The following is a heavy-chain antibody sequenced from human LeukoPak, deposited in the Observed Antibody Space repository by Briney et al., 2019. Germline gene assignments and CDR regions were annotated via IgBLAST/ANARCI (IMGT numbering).Heavy chain of an antibody. CDR3: ATPGGLYGGNSGGDY. D-gene: IGHD4-23*01. CDR1: GGTFSSYA. Sequence: SVKVSCKASGGTFSSYAISWVRQAPGQGLEWMGRIIPIFGTANYAQKFQGRVTITTDESTSTAYMELSSLRSEDTAVYNCATPGGLYGGNSGGDYWGQGTLVTVSS. CDR2: IIPIFGTA. V-gene: IGHV1-69*05. J-gene: IGHJ4*02.